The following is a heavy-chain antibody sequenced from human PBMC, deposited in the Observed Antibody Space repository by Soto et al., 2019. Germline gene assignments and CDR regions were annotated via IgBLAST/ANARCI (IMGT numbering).Heavy chain of an antibody. D-gene: IGHD6-6*01. CDR3: ARDHSTSSGNYDY. Sequence: GGSLRLSFASSGFTFISYSMNWVRQAPWKGLECVSSISISIIYIYYAESVGGLFTISRYNAEKSLYLQMGGLRAEDTAVCYCARDHSTSSGNYDYWGQGTLVTVSS. CDR2: ISISIIYI. V-gene: IGHV3-21*01. J-gene: IGHJ4*02. CDR1: GFTFISYS.